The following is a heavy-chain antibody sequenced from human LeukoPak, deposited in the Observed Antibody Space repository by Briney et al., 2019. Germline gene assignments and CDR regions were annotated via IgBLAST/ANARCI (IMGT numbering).Heavy chain of an antibody. Sequence: SVTVSCKASGGTFSSYAISWVRQAPGQGLEWMGGIIPNLGTANYAQKFQGRVTITTDESTSTAYMELSSLRSEDTAVYYCASQRYYYYYMDVWGKGTTVTVSS. CDR3: ASQRYYYYYMDV. V-gene: IGHV1-69*05. CDR2: IIPNLGTA. J-gene: IGHJ6*03. CDR1: GGTFSSYA.